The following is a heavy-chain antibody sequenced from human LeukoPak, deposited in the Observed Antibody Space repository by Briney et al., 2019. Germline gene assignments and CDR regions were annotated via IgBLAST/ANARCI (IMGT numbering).Heavy chain of an antibody. CDR2: ISYDGSNK. J-gene: IGHJ4*02. D-gene: IGHD2-2*01. Sequence: GRSLRLSCAASGFTFSSYGMHWVRQAPGKGLEWVAVISYDGSNKYYADSVKGRFTISRDNSKNTLYLQMNSLRAEDTAVYYCARDLPSEIFDNWGQGTLVTVSS. CDR1: GFTFSSYG. CDR3: ARDLPSEIFDN. V-gene: IGHV3-30*03.